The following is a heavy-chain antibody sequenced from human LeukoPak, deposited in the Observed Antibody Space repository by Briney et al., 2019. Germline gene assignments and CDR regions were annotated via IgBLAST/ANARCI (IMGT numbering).Heavy chain of an antibody. V-gene: IGHV3-23*01. Sequence: GGSLRLSCAASGFTFSSYAMSWVRQAPGKGLEWVSAISGSGGSTYYADSVKGRFTISRDNSKNTLCLQMNSLRAEDAAVYYCAKVDTATYYYYYGMDVWGQGTTVTVSS. D-gene: IGHD5-18*01. CDR3: AKVDTATYYYYYGMDV. CDR1: GFTFSSYA. J-gene: IGHJ6*02. CDR2: ISGSGGST.